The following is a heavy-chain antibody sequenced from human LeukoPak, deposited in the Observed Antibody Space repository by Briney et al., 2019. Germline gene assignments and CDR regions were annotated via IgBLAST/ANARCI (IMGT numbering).Heavy chain of an antibody. CDR2: ISNDGNKK. Sequence: GGSLRLSCAASKFTFSTYAMHWVRQAPGKGLEWVALISNDGNKKYHAESVKGRFTISRDNAKNTVYLHMNSLRAGDTAVYYCARGALYSYYMDVWGKGTTVTVSS. J-gene: IGHJ6*03. CDR1: KFTFSTYA. V-gene: IGHV3-30-3*01. CDR3: ARGALYSYYMDV.